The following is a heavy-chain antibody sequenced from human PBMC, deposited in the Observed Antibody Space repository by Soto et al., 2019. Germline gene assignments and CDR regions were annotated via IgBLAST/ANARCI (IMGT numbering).Heavy chain of an antibody. CDR2: IYYSGST. CDR1: GGSISSSSYY. D-gene: IGHD6-6*01. CDR3: AGTPEYSSSSSVFDY. J-gene: IGHJ4*02. V-gene: IGHV4-39*01. Sequence: SETLSLTCTVSGGSISSSSYYWGWIRQPPGKGLEWIGSIYYSGSTYYNPSLKSRVTISVDTSKNQFSLKLSSVTAADTAVYYCAGTPEYSSSSSVFDYWGQGTLVTVSS.